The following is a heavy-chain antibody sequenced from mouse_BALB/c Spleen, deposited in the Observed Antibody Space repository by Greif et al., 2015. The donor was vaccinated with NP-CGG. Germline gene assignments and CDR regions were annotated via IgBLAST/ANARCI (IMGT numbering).Heavy chain of an antibody. CDR1: GFSLTSYG. D-gene: IGHD1-1*01. V-gene: IGHV2-5*01. Sequence: VHLVESGPGLVQPSQSLSITCTVSGFSLTSYGVHWVRQSPGKGLEWLGVIWRGGSTDYNAAFMSRLSITKDNSKSQVFFKMNSLQADDTAIYYCAKNDYYGSSYWYFDVWGAGTTVTVSS. CDR3: AKNDYYGSSYWYFDV. CDR2: IWRGGST. J-gene: IGHJ1*01.